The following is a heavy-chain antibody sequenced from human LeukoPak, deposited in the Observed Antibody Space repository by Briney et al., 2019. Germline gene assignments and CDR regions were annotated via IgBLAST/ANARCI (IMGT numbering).Heavy chain of an antibody. CDR2: IIPIFGTA. CDR1: GGTFSSYA. Sequence: SVKVSCKASGGTFSSYAISWVRQAPGQGLEWMGGIIPIFGTANYAQKFQGRVTITTDESTSTAYMKLSSLRSEDTAVYYCARGVLDHCSSTSCSYRGLDYWGQGTLVTVSS. V-gene: IGHV1-69*05. J-gene: IGHJ4*02. D-gene: IGHD2-2*01. CDR3: ARGVLDHCSSTSCSYRGLDY.